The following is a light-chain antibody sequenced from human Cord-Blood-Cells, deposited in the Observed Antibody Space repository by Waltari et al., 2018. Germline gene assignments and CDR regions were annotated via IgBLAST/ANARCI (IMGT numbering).Light chain of an antibody. CDR1: QSISRW. CDR3: QKYNSDSPWM. Sequence: DIQMTPSPSTLSASVGDRVTITCRASQSISRWLAWYKQKPGKAPKLLIYDAPSVESGVPSRFSGSGSGTELTLTISSLQPDDFATYYCQKYNSDSPWMLGQGTKVEIK. V-gene: IGKV1-5*01. J-gene: IGKJ1*01. CDR2: DAP.